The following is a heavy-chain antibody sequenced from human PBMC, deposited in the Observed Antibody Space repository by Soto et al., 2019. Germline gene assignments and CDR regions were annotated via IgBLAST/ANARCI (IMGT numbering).Heavy chain of an antibody. CDR2: INPIIGGA. CDR3: ARVELPTYSYGMDV. D-gene: IGHD1-7*01. CDR1: GDIFTGYA. V-gene: IGHV1-2*02. Sequence: ASVKVSCKASGDIFTGYAMHWVRQAPGQGLEWMGWINPIIGGAKYAQKFQGRVTMTRDTSTSTAYMELSSLRSEDTAVDYCARVELPTYSYGMDVWGQGTTVTVPS. J-gene: IGHJ6*02.